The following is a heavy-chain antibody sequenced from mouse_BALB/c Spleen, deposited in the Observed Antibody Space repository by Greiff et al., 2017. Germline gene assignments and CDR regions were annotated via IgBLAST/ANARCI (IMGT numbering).Heavy chain of an antibody. V-gene: IGHV1-9*01. Sequence: VQRVESGAELMKPGASVKISCKATGYTFSSYWIEWVKQRPGHGLEWIGEILPGSGSTNYNEKFKGKATFTADTSSNTAYMQLSSLTSEDSAVYYCARGDGSSPWYFDVWGAGTTVTVSS. D-gene: IGHD1-1*01. J-gene: IGHJ1*01. CDR3: ARGDGSSPWYFDV. CDR1: GYTFSSYW. CDR2: ILPGSGST.